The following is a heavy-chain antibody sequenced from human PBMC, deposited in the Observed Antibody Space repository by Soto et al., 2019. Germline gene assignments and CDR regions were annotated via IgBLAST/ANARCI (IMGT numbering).Heavy chain of an antibody. CDR2: IIPIFGTA. D-gene: IGHD3-22*01. Sequence: SVKVSFKASGVTFSSYAISWVRQAPGQGLEWMGGIIPIFGTANYAQKFQGRVTITADESTSTAYMELSSLRSEDTAVYYCARDKGYYDSSGYYAGGYFDYWGQGTLVTVSS. CDR3: ARDKGYYDSSGYYAGGYFDY. V-gene: IGHV1-69*13. CDR1: GVTFSSYA. J-gene: IGHJ4*02.